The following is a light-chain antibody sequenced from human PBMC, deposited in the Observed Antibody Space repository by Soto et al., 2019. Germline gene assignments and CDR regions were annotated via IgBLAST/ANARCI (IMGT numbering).Light chain of an antibody. CDR3: LQEYTYPYT. CDR1: QGIRTN. J-gene: IGKJ2*01. CDR2: AAY. V-gene: IGKV1-6*01. Sequence: AIQVTQSPSSLSASVGDRVTITCRASQGIRTNLGWYQQKPGKAPKLLIYAAYILQSGVPSRFSGSGSGTDFTLTISSLQPEDFATYYCLQEYTYPYTFGQGTKLEI.